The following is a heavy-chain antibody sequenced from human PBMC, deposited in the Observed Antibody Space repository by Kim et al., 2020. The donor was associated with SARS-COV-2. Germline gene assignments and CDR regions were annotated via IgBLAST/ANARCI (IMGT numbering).Heavy chain of an antibody. J-gene: IGHJ4*02. CDR3: AKYGPTVTTRAFDY. Sequence: GGSLRLSCAASGFTFSNYAMTWVRQAPGKGLDWVSSISGDGDYTYYADSAKGRFTISRDNSRNTLHLQMNSLSADDTAIYYCAKYGPTVTTRAFDYWGQG. CDR1: GFTFSNYA. V-gene: IGHV3-23*01. CDR2: ISGDGDYT. D-gene: IGHD4-17*01.